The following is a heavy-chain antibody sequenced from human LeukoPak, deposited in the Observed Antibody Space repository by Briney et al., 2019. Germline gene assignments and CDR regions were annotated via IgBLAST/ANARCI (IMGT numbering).Heavy chain of an antibody. CDR3: ARGATYAYYQDY. Sequence: GGSLRLSCADSGFTFSSHWMHWVRQAPGKGLVWVSRIKYDASSTSYTDSVKGRFTISRDNAKNTLYLQMNSLRAEDTAVYYCARGATYAYYQDYWGQGTLVTVSS. D-gene: IGHD1-26*01. V-gene: IGHV3-74*01. CDR1: GFTFSSHW. CDR2: IKYDASST. J-gene: IGHJ4*02.